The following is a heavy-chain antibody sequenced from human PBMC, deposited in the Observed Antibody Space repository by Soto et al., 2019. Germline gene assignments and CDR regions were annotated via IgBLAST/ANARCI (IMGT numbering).Heavy chain of an antibody. CDR2: INHSGST. J-gene: IGHJ3*02. CDR3: ARGDFWSCYHRVRLYAFDI. CDR1: GGSFSGYY. Sequence: TLSLTCAVYGGSFSGYYWSWIRQPPGKGLEWIGEINHSGSTNYNPSLKSRVTISVDTSKNQFSLKLSSVTAADTAVYYCARGDFWSCYHRVRLYAFDIWGQGSMVTVSS. D-gene: IGHD3-3*01. V-gene: IGHV4-34*01.